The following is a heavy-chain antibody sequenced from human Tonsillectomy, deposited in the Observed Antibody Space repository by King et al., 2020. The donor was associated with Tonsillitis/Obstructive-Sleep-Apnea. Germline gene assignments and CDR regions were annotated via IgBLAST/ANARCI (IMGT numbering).Heavy chain of an antibody. V-gene: IGHV1-46*01. D-gene: IGHD2-21*02. Sequence: QLVQSGAEVKKPGASVKVSCKASGYTFTSYYMHWVRQAPGQGLEWMGIINPSGGSTSYAQKFQGRVTMTRDTSTRTVYMELSSLRSEDTAEYYCGWVRDCGGDCYTDYWGQGTLVTVSS. CDR2: INPSGGST. CDR1: GYTFTSYY. CDR3: GWVRDCGGDCYTDY. J-gene: IGHJ4*02.